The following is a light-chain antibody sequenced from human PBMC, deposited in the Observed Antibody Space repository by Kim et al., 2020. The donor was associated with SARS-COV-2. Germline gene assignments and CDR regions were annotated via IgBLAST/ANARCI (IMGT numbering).Light chain of an antibody. CDR3: QQYKPAPWT. CDR2: KAS. Sequence: ACVGDRVTITCRASLSVRGWLAWCQQKQAPAPRVLIYKASSLDSGVPSRFSGSGSGTDFTLTISNVQADDSSTYFCQQYKPAPWTFGQGTKVDIK. J-gene: IGKJ1*01. V-gene: IGKV1-5*03. CDR1: LSVRGW.